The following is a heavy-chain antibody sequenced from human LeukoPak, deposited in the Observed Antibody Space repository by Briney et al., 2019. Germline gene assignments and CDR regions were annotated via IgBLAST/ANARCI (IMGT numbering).Heavy chain of an antibody. D-gene: IGHD3-10*01. Sequence: GGSLRLSRAVSGLTFSSYGMHWVRHAPGEWLGWVAFRRCDGSNTYYAESVKARFTISRDNSKNTLYLQMNSLKAEDTAVYYCANERYGSGSYYSDYWGQGTLVTVSS. CDR3: ANERYGSGSYYSDY. J-gene: IGHJ4*02. CDR1: GLTFSSYG. CDR2: RRCDGSNT. V-gene: IGHV3-30*02.